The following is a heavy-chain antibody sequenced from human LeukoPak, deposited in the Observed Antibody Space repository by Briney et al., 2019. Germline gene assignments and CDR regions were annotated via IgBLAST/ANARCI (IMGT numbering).Heavy chain of an antibody. V-gene: IGHV3-30*04. CDR3: AKLVRGVARDFSDY. D-gene: IGHD1-7*01. CDR1: RFTFSSYA. Sequence: GQSLRLSCAAARFTFSSYAMLWVRQLPGNGLKWVAATPSDGSDNYYADSVKGRFTISRDNSKNTLYLQMNSLRAEDTAVYYCAKLVRGVARDFSDYWGQGTLVTVSS. CDR2: TPSDGSDN. J-gene: IGHJ4*02.